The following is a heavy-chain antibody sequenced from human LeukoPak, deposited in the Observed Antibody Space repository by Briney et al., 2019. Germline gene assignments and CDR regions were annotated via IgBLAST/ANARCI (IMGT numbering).Heavy chain of an antibody. D-gene: IGHD2-2*02. CDR2: IRQDASEK. Sequence: PGGSLRLSCEASGFSFSSYWVSWVRQAPGKGLEWVANIRQDASEKYYVDSVKGRFAISRDDAKNSLYLQMNSLRAEDTAVYYCAREIYGNYWGQGTLVTVSS. CDR1: GFSFSSYW. CDR3: AREIYGNY. V-gene: IGHV3-7*04. J-gene: IGHJ4*02.